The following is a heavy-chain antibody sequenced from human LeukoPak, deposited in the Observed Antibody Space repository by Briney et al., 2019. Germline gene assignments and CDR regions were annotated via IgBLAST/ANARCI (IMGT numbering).Heavy chain of an antibody. Sequence: ASVKVSCKASGYTFTSYGISGVRQAPVQGLEWMGWISAYNCNTNYAQKLQGRVTMTTDTSTSTAYMELRSLRSDDTAVYYCARDQEAYCGGDCYPGAYWGQGTLVTVSS. CDR2: ISAYNCNT. J-gene: IGHJ4*02. D-gene: IGHD2-21*02. V-gene: IGHV1-18*01. CDR1: GYTFTSYG. CDR3: ARDQEAYCGGDCYPGAY.